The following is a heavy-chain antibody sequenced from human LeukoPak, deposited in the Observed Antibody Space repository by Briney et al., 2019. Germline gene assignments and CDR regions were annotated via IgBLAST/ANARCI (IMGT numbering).Heavy chain of an antibody. Sequence: GGSLRLSCVASGFTFDSYPMAWVRQAAGKGLEWLSGINGRGDRTCYAESVKGRFTISRDNSKRTLDLQMNSLSAEDTAVYYCVKSLEYCSGSRCQKSTRDPWGQGTLVTVSS. CDR1: GFTFDSYP. J-gene: IGHJ5*02. D-gene: IGHD2-15*01. CDR2: INGRGDRT. V-gene: IGHV3-23*01. CDR3: VKSLEYCSGSRCQKSTRDP.